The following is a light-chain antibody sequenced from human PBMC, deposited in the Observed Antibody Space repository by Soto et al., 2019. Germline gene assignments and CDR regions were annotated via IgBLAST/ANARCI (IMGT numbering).Light chain of an antibody. CDR1: SSDVGAYNY. V-gene: IGLV2-14*03. Sequence: QSALTQPASVSGSPGQSITISCIGTSSDVGAYNYVSWYQQHPGKVPKLMIYDVSDRPSGVSNRFSGSKSGNTASLTISGLQAEDEADYYCSSFTRSNSYVFGTGTKLTVL. CDR2: DVS. J-gene: IGLJ1*01. CDR3: SSFTRSNSYV.